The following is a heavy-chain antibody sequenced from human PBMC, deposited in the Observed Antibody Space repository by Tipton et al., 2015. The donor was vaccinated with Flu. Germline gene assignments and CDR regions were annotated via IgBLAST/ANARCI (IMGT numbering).Heavy chain of an antibody. CDR1: GDSIGSPYY. CDR2: IHKTGYT. Sequence: LRLSCSVSGDSIGSPYYWGWIRQPPGKGLEWIGNIHKTGYTYYNPSLTSRVTISVDTSKNQFSLRLTSVTAADTAIYCCARRDYSNYVSEPKNWFDPWGQGTLVTASS. V-gene: IGHV4-38-2*01. J-gene: IGHJ5*02. D-gene: IGHD4-11*01. CDR3: ARRDYSNYVSEPKNWFDP.